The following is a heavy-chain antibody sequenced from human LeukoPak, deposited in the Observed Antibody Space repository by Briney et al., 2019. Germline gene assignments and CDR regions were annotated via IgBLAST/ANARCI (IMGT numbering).Heavy chain of an antibody. J-gene: IGHJ4*02. D-gene: IGHD4-17*01. CDR2: ISSGSPYI. Sequence: PGGSLRLSCAASGFTFDDYGMSWVRQAPGKGLEWVSSISSGSPYIYYADSLKGRFTISRDNAKNSLYLQMNSLRAEDTAVYYCARDRYGDYFFDYWGQGTLVTVSS. CDR1: GFTFDDYG. V-gene: IGHV3-21*04. CDR3: ARDRYGDYFFDY.